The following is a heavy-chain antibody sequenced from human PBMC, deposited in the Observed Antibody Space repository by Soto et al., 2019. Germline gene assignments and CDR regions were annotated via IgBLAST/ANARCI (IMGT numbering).Heavy chain of an antibody. V-gene: IGHV4-30-4*01. CDR3: AREVKDYYGMDV. Sequence: QVQLQESGPGLVKPSQTLSLTCSISGASISSDDYYWSWFRQPPGKALEWIGYISYSGSTYYNPSLKSRITISVDTSKTQFSLILSSVTAADTAVFYCAREVKDYYGMDVWGQGTTVTVSS. J-gene: IGHJ6*02. CDR1: GASISSDDYY. CDR2: ISYSGST.